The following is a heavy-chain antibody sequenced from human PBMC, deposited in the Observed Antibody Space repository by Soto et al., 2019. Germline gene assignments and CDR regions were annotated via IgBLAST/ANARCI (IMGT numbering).Heavy chain of an antibody. CDR3: AKDGASGSYPPYYYFGMDV. V-gene: IGHV3-23*01. Sequence: EVQLLESGGGLVQPGGSLRLSCAASGFTFSSYAMSWVRQAPGKGLEWVSSTSGSGGNAYYADSVKGRFSISRDNSKNTLLLQMNSLRADDTAVYYCAKDGASGSYPPYYYFGMDVWGQGTTATVSS. J-gene: IGHJ6*02. D-gene: IGHD1-26*01. CDR1: GFTFSSYA. CDR2: TSGSGGNA.